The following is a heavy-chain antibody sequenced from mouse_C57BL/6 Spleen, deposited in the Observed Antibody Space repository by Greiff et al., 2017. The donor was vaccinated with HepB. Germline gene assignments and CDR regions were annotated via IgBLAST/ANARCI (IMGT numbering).Heavy chain of an antibody. CDR3: ARGYDGSSLAWLAY. D-gene: IGHD1-1*01. V-gene: IGHV1-69*01. CDR2: IDPSDSYT. J-gene: IGHJ3*01. Sequence: QVQLQQPGAELVMPGASVKLSCKASGYTFTSYWMHWVKQRPGQGLEWIGEIDPSDSYTNYNQKFKGKSTLTVDKSSSTAYMQLSSLTSEDSAVYDCARGYDGSSLAWLAYWGQGTLVTVSA. CDR1: GYTFTSYW.